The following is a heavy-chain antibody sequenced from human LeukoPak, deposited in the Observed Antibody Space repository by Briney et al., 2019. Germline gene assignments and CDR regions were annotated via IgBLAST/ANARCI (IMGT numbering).Heavy chain of an antibody. D-gene: IGHD3-3*01. CDR1: GFTFSSYA. Sequence: PGGSLRLSCAASGFTFSSYAMSWVRQAPGKGLEWVSAISGSGGSTYYADSVKGRFTISRDNSKNTLYLQMNSLRAEDTAVYYCAREILPGDFWSGYIDYWGQGTLVTVSS. CDR2: ISGSGGST. V-gene: IGHV3-23*01. CDR3: AREILPGDFWSGYIDY. J-gene: IGHJ4*02.